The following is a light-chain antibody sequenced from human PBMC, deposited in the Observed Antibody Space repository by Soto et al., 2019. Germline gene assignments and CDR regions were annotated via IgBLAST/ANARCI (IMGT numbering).Light chain of an antibody. CDR1: SSDVGGYNY. CDR2: DVS. CDR3: SSYTSSSTLYV. Sequence: ALTQPASVSGSPGQSITISCTGTSSDVGGYNYVSWYQQHPGKAPKLMIYDVSNRPSGVSNRFSGSKSGNTASMTISGLQAEDEADYYCSSYTSSSTLYVFGTGTKVTVL. J-gene: IGLJ1*01. V-gene: IGLV2-14*01.